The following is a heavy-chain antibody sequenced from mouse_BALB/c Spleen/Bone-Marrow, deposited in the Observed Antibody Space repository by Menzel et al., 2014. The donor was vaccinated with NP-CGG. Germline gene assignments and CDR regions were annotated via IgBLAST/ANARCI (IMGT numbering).Heavy chain of an antibody. CDR2: ISSGSTAT. J-gene: IGHJ1*01. D-gene: IGHD4-1*01. CDR3: TRGGNWDDFDV. Sequence: EVMLVESGGGLVQPGGSRKLSCAASGFTFSSFGMHWVRQAPEKGLEWVAYISSGSTATFYADTVKGRFTISRDNPKNTLFLQMTSLRSEDTAMYYCTRGGNWDDFDVWGAGTTVTVSS. V-gene: IGHV5-17*02. CDR1: GFTFSSFG.